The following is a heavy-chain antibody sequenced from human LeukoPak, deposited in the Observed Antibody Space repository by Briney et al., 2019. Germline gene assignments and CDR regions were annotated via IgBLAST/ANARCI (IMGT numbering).Heavy chain of an antibody. Sequence: PGGSLRLSCAASVFTFSGYSMNWVRQAPGKGLEWVSSISSSSSYIYYADSVKGRFTISRDNAKNSLYLQMNSLRAEDTAVYYCARDAPVVAATYYYYYYGMDVWGQGTTVTVSS. CDR1: VFTFSGYS. V-gene: IGHV3-21*01. J-gene: IGHJ6*02. CDR3: ARDAPVVAATYYYYYYGMDV. D-gene: IGHD2-15*01. CDR2: ISSSSSYI.